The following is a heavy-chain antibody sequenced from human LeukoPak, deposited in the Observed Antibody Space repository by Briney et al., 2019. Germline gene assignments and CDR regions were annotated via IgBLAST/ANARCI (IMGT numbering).Heavy chain of an antibody. D-gene: IGHD5-18*01. J-gene: IGHJ4*02. V-gene: IGHV3-9*01. CDR3: AKARGYSYGDIDY. CDR2: ISWNSGSI. CDR1: GFTFDDYA. Sequence: GGSLRLSCAASGFTFDDYAMHWVRHAPGKGLEWVSGISWNSGSIGYADSVKGRFTISRDNAKNSLYLQMNSLRAEDTALYYCAKARGYSYGDIDYWGQGTLVTVSS.